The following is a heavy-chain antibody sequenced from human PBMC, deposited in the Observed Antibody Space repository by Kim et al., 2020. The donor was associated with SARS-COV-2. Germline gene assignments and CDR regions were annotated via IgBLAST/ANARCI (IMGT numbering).Heavy chain of an antibody. V-gene: IGHV4-4*02. Sequence: SETLSLTCAVSGGSISSSNWWSWVRQPPGKGLEWIGEIYHSGSTNYNPSLKSRVTISVDKSKNQFSLKLSSVTAADTAVYYCARAPDILTAPDEARYYGMDVWGQGTTVTVSS. CDR3: ARAPDILTAPDEARYYGMDV. J-gene: IGHJ6*02. D-gene: IGHD3-9*01. CDR2: IYHSGST. CDR1: GGSISSSNW.